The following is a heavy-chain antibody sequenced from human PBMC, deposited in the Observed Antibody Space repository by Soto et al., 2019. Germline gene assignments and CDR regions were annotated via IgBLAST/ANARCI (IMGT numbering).Heavy chain of an antibody. D-gene: IGHD5-18*01. Sequence: GGSLRLSCAASGFTFSSYSMNWVRQAPGKGLEWVSYISSSSSTIYYADSVKGRFTISRDNAKNSLYLQMNSLRDEDTAVYYCARDIGGYSYPNSPFDYWGQGTLVTVSS. CDR3: ARDIGGYSYPNSPFDY. CDR1: GFTFSSYS. J-gene: IGHJ4*02. V-gene: IGHV3-48*02. CDR2: ISSSSSTI.